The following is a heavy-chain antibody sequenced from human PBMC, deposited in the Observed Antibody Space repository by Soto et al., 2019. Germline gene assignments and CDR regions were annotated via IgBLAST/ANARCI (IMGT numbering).Heavy chain of an antibody. CDR2: IIPIFGTA. J-gene: IGHJ5*02. CDR3: ARESFLEWLSPYWFDP. CDR1: GGTFSSYA. D-gene: IGHD3-3*01. V-gene: IGHV1-69*06. Sequence: SVKVSCKASGGTFSSYAISWVRQAPGQGLEWMGGIIPIFGTANYAQKFQGRVTITADNSTSTAYMELSSLRSEDTAVYYCARESFLEWLSPYWFDPWGQGTLVTVSS.